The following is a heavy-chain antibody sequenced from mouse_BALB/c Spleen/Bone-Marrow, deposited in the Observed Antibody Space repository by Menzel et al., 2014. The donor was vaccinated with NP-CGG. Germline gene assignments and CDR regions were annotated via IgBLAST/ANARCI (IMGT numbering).Heavy chain of an antibody. CDR2: IHPSESET. J-gene: IGHJ3*01. Sequence: QVQLQQSGAELVRPGASVKLSCKASGYSFTNYWMNWVKQRPGQGLEWIGMIHPSESETRLNQKFKDKATLTVDKSSSTAYMQVSSPTSEDSAVYYCARFGNYEGFGYWGQGTLVTVSA. CDR1: GYSFTNYW. V-gene: IGHV1-74*01. D-gene: IGHD2-1*01. CDR3: ARFGNYEGFGY.